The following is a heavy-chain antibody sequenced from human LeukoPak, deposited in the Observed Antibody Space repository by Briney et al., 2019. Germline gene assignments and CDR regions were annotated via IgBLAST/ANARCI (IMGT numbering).Heavy chain of an antibody. D-gene: IGHD1-26*01. J-gene: IGHJ6*02. CDR3: ARAVGSGSYLDYYYGMDV. Sequence: GASVKVSCKASGGTFSSYAISWVRQAPGQGLEWMGGIIPIFGTANYAQKFQGRVTITADGSTSTAYMELSSLRSEDTAVYYCARAVGSGSYLDYYYGMDVWGQGTTVTVSS. CDR2: IIPIFGTA. CDR1: GGTFSSYA. V-gene: IGHV1-69*13.